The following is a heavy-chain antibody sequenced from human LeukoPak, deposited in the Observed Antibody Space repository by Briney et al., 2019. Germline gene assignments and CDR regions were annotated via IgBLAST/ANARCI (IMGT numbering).Heavy chain of an antibody. CDR1: GFTFSHHG. CDR2: INRDGSST. V-gene: IGHV3-74*01. Sequence: GGSLRLSCAASGFTFSHHGMNWVRQAPGKGLVRVSRINRDGSSTSYADSVKGRFTISRDNAKNTLYLQMNSLRAEDTAVYYCARGGGYSYGSFDYWGQGTLVTVSS. J-gene: IGHJ4*02. CDR3: ARGGGYSYGSFDY. D-gene: IGHD5-18*01.